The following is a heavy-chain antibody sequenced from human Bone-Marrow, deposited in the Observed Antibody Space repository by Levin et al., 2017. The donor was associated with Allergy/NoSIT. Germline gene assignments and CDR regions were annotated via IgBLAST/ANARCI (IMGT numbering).Heavy chain of an antibody. CDR1: GGSVTSGGYY. Sequence: SETLSLTCTVSGGSVTSGGYYWSWIRQHPGKGLEWIGYTYYSYSGSNYYNPSLKSRVTISVDTSKNQFSLKLTSVTAADTAVYYCATREGLLTLDLFDIWGRGTLVTVSS. CDR2: TYYSYSGSN. V-gene: IGHV4-31*03. J-gene: IGHJ3*02. D-gene: IGHD3-16*01. CDR3: ATREGLLTLDLFDI.